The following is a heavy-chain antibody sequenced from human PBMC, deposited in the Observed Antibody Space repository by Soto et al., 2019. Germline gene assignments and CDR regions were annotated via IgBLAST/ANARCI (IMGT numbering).Heavy chain of an antibody. CDR3: ARGWGYDSNDYYYAY. Sequence: QVQLVQSGAEVRKPGSSVKVSCKASGGTFSRHAISWVRQAPGQGLAWMGGIIPIFGTANHAQTFHGRVTINADEYTSTVYMEWSSLRSEDTARYYCARGWGYDSNDYYYAYWGQGNLVIVSS. CDR1: GGTFSRHA. J-gene: IGHJ4*02. V-gene: IGHV1-69*01. D-gene: IGHD3-22*01. CDR2: IIPIFGTA.